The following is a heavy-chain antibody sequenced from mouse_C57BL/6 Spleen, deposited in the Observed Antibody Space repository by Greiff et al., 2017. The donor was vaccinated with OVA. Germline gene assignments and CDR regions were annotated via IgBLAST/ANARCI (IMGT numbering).Heavy chain of an antibody. CDR3: ARQGTTVVALDY. J-gene: IGHJ2*01. Sequence: EVKLVESGGGLVKPGGSLKLSCAASGFTFSSYTMSWVRQTPEQRLEWVATISGGGGNTYYPDSVKGRFTISRDNAKNTLYLQMSSLRSEDTALYYCARQGTTVVALDYWGQGTTLTVSS. CDR1: GFTFSSYT. CDR2: ISGGGGNT. D-gene: IGHD1-1*01. V-gene: IGHV5-9*01.